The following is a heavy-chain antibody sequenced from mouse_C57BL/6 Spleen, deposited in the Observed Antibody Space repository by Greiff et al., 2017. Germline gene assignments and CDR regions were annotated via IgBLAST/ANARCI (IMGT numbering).Heavy chain of an antibody. CDR3: ARELPLYAMDY. CDR1: GFTFSSYA. Sequence: EVKLVESGGGLVKPGGSLKLSCAASGFTFSSYAMSWVRQTPEKRLEWVATISDGGSYTYYPDNVKGRFTISRDNAKNNLYLQMSHLKSEDTAMYYCARELPLYAMDYWGQGTSVTVSS. CDR2: ISDGGSYT. D-gene: IGHD2-12*01. J-gene: IGHJ4*01. V-gene: IGHV5-4*01.